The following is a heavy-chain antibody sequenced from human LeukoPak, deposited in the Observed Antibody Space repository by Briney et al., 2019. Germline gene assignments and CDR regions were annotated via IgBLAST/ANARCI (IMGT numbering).Heavy chain of an antibody. Sequence: GGSLRLSCAASGFAFSSYAMSWVRQAPGKGLEWVSAISGSGGSTYYADSVKSRFTISRDNSKNTLYLQMNSLRAEDTAVYYCAKDSGELLSWFDPWGQGTLVTVSS. CDR3: AKDSGELLSWFDP. CDR2: ISGSGGST. D-gene: IGHD1-26*01. V-gene: IGHV3-23*01. CDR1: GFAFSSYA. J-gene: IGHJ5*02.